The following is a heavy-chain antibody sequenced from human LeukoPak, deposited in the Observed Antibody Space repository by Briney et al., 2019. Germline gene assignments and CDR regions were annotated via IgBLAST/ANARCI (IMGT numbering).Heavy chain of an antibody. V-gene: IGHV1-8*01. CDR1: GYTFTSYD. CDR3: ASGGLWFGELNQMGDAFDI. D-gene: IGHD3-10*01. Sequence: ASVKVSCKASGYTFTSYDINWMRQATGQGLEWMGWMNPNSGNTGYAQKFQGRVTMTRNTSISTAYMELSSLRSEDTAVYYCASGGLWFGELNQMGDAFDIWGQGTMVTVSS. J-gene: IGHJ3*02. CDR2: MNPNSGNT.